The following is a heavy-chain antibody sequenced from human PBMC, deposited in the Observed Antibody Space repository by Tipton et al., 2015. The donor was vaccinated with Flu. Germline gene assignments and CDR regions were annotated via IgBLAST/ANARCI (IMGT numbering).Heavy chain of an antibody. CDR1: GGSISSSSYY. Sequence: TLSLTCTVSGGSISSSSYYWGWIRQPPGKGLEWIESIYYSGSTYYNPSLKSRVTISVDTSKNQFSLKLSSGTAADTAVYYCARDPKLLWFGELQGGWFDPWGQGTLVTVSS. CDR2: IYYSGST. V-gene: IGHV4-39*07. CDR3: ARDPKLLWFGELQGGWFDP. D-gene: IGHD3-10*01. J-gene: IGHJ5*02.